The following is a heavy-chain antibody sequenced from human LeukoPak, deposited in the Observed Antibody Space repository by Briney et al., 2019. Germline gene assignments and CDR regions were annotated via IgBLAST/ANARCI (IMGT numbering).Heavy chain of an antibody. D-gene: IGHD1-26*01. CDR2: ISGSGYST. V-gene: IGHV3-23*01. CDR3: VKDTVEGSGD. Sequence: GGSLRLSCAASGFTFSNYAMTWVRQAPGKGLEWVSAISGSGYSTYYADSVKGRFTISRDSSKNTLYPQINSLRAEDTAVYYCVKDTVEGSGDWGQGTLVTVSS. CDR1: GFTFSNYA. J-gene: IGHJ4*02.